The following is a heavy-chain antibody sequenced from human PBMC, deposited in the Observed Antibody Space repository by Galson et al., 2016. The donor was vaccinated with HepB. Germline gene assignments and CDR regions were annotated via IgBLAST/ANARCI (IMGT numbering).Heavy chain of an antibody. Sequence: SLRLSCAASGFTFSDYYMTWIRQAPGKGLEWVSYIGSRSNYTHYADSVKGRFTISRDNAKNSLYLQMNSLRVEDTAVYYCARDFCGADCNARAEYFQHWGQGTLVTVSS. J-gene: IGHJ1*01. CDR1: GFTFSDYY. D-gene: IGHD2-21*02. V-gene: IGHV3-11*06. CDR2: IGSRSNYT. CDR3: ARDFCGADCNARAEYFQH.